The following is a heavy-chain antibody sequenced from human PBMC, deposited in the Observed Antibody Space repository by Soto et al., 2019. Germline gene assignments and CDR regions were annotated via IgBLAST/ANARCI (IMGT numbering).Heavy chain of an antibody. D-gene: IGHD6-6*01. V-gene: IGHV3-23*01. Sequence: PGGSLRLSCAASGFTFSTYAMGWVRQAPGKGLEWVSSISHTGGHTYYADSVKGRFTLSRDNSRNTLYPHMNSLRAEDTAVYYCARDQRSPYSSTSYGWFDPWGQGTQVTVSS. J-gene: IGHJ5*02. CDR2: ISHTGGHT. CDR3: ARDQRSPYSSTSYGWFDP. CDR1: GFTFSTYA.